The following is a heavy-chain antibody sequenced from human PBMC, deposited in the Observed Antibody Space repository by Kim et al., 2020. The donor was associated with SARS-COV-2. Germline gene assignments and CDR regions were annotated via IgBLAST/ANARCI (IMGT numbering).Heavy chain of an antibody. J-gene: IGHJ4*02. D-gene: IGHD6-6*01. CDR1: GFIFSDYN. V-gene: IGHV3-48*02. Sequence: GGSLRLSCTASGFIFSDYNMNWVRQAPGKGLQWISYISSTSSTIYYADSVRGRFTISRDNAKKSLYLQMNSLKDDDTAVYYCARFGAARPLDYWGRGTLVTVSS. CDR3: ARFGAARPLDY. CDR2: ISSTSSTI.